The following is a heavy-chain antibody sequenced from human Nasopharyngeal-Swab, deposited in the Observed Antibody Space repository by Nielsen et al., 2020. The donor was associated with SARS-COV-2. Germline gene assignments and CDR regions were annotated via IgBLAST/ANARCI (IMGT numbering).Heavy chain of an antibody. CDR1: GFTFSDYW. D-gene: IGHD3-10*01. J-gene: IGHJ4*02. CDR3: ARVPPAGSYYFDY. CDR2: INSDGSST. V-gene: IGHV3-74*01. Sequence: GGSLRPSCAASGFTFSDYWMHWVRQAPGKGLVWVSPINSDGSSTNYADSVKGRLTISRDNAKNSLYLQMTSLRAEDTAAYSGARVPPAGSYYFDYWGQGTLVTVSS.